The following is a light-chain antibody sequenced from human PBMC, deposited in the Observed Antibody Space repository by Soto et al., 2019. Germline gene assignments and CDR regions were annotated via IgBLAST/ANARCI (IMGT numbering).Light chain of an antibody. J-gene: IGKJ1*01. Sequence: DIQMTQSPSTLSASVGDRVTITCRASHSISSWLAWYQQKPGKPPKLLIYKASSLQSGVPSRFSGSGSGTEFTLTISSLQTDDFATYYCQDYRTSSRTFGQGTKVEI. CDR1: HSISSW. CDR3: QDYRTSSRT. CDR2: KAS. V-gene: IGKV1-5*03.